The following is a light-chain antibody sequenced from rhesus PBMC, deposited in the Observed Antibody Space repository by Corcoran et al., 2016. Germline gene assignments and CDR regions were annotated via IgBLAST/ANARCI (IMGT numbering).Light chain of an antibody. CDR3: GQGTHWPPFT. CDR2: KGS. J-gene: IGKJ3*01. V-gene: IGKV2-64*01. Sequence: DVVMTQSPLSLPITPGQPASISCRSSQSLVHSDGNTYLSWYQQKPGQPPRLLIYKGSNRYSGVPARFSGSGAGAELTRKISRVEAEDVGVYYCGQGTHWPPFTFGPGTKLDIK. CDR1: QSLVHSDGNTY.